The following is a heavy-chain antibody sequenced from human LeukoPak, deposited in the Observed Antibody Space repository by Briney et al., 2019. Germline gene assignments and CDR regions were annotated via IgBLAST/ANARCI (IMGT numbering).Heavy chain of an antibody. D-gene: IGHD3-22*01. CDR3: ARRKYYDSSGYYTFDY. J-gene: IGHJ4*02. V-gene: IGHV5-51*01. CDR2: IYPGDSDT. CDR1: GYSFTSYW. Sequence: GESLKISWKGSGYSFTSYWIGWVRQIPGKGLEWMGIIYPGDSDTRYSPSFQGQVTISADKSISTAYLQWSSLKASDTAMYYCARRKYYDSSGYYTFDYWGQGTLVTVSS.